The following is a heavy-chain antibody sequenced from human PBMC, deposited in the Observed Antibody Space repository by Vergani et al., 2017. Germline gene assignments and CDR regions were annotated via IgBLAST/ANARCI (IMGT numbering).Heavy chain of an antibody. Sequence: EVQLVESGGGLVQPGGSLRLSCAASGFTFSSYWMHWVRQAPGKGLVWVSRINSDGSSTSYADSVKGRFTISRDNAKNTLYLQMNSLRAEDTAVYYCAKDRDRRYYYDSSGYYPYPNWFDPWGQGTLVTVSS. D-gene: IGHD3-22*01. CDR2: INSDGSST. CDR1: GFTFSSYW. J-gene: IGHJ5*02. CDR3: AKDRDRRYYYDSSGYYPYPNWFDP. V-gene: IGHV3-74*01.